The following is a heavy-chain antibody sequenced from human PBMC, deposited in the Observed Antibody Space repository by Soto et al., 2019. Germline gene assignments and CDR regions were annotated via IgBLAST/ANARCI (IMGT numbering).Heavy chain of an antibody. V-gene: IGHV2-5*02. CDR3: ANMEGVGFFDV. J-gene: IGHJ3*01. Sequence: SGPTLVSPKQTLTLTCTFSGFSLSATGAAVAWIRQPPRKAPEWLALNYWDGDKRYSPSLKSRLTITKDTSKTQEVLTMTNNDPVGKATYYCANMEGVGFFDVWGQGTMVTVSS. CDR2: NYWDGDK. CDR1: GFSLSATGAA. D-gene: IGHD1-1*01.